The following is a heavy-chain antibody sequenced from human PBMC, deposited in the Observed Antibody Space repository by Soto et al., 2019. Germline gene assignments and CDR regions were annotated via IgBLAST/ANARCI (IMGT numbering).Heavy chain of an antibody. CDR1: GGSFSGYY. Sequence: ETLSLTCAVYGGSFSGYYWSWIRQPPGKGLEWIGEINHSGSTNYNPSLKSRVTISVDTSKNQFSLKLSSVTAADTAVYYCARVGPGYCSSTSCRIDYWGQGTLVTVSS. CDR3: ARVGPGYCSSTSCRIDY. CDR2: INHSGST. J-gene: IGHJ4*02. D-gene: IGHD2-2*01. V-gene: IGHV4-34*01.